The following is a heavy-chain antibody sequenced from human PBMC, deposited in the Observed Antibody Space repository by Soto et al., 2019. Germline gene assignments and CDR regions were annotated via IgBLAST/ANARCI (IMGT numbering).Heavy chain of an antibody. CDR2: IIPIFGTA. Sequence: SVKASCKASGVTFSSYAINWVRQAPGQGLEWMGGIIPIFGTANYAQKFQGRVTITADESTSTAYMELSSLRSEDTAVYYCERDQGVPGGDYFLYYGMDVWGQGTTVTVSS. V-gene: IGHV1-69*13. D-gene: IGHD4-17*01. CDR1: GVTFSSYA. CDR3: ERDQGVPGGDYFLYYGMDV. J-gene: IGHJ6*02.